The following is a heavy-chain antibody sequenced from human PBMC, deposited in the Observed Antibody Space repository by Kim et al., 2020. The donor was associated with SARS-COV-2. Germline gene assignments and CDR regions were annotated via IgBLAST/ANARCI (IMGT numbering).Heavy chain of an antibody. J-gene: IGHJ5*02. CDR1: GGSISSYY. CDR3: ARDVPMVRGVRWFDP. D-gene: IGHD3-10*01. CDR2: IYYSGST. V-gene: IGHV4-59*01. Sequence: SETLSLTCTVSGGSISSYYWSWIRQPPGKGLEWIGYIYYSGSTNYNPSLKSRVTISVDTSKNQFSLKLSSVTAADTAVYYCARDVPMVRGVRWFDPWGQGTLVTVSS.